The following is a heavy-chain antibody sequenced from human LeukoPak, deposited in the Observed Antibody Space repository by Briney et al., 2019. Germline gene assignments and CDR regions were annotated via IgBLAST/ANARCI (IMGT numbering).Heavy chain of an antibody. J-gene: IGHJ4*02. CDR3: AGDSSGYFDY. Sequence: ASVKVSCKASGGTFSSYAISWVRQAPGQGLEWMGGIIPIFGTANYAQKFQGRVTITADESTSTAYVELSSLRSEDTAVYYCAGDSSGYFDYWGQGTLVTVSS. CDR2: IIPIFGTA. D-gene: IGHD3-22*01. CDR1: GGTFSSYA. V-gene: IGHV1-69*13.